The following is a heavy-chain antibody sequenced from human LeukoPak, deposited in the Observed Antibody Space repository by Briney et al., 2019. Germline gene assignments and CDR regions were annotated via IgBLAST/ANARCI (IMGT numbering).Heavy chain of an antibody. J-gene: IGHJ4*02. V-gene: IGHV3-33*01. CDR1: GFTFSSYG. CDR2: IWYDGSNK. Sequence: GGSLRLSCAASGFTFSSYGMHWVRQAPGKGLEWVAVIWYDGSNKYYADSVKGRFTISRDNSKNTLYLQMNSLRAEDTAVYYCARAQYYYDSSGYFEYWGQGTLVTVSS. CDR3: ARAQYYYDSSGYFEY. D-gene: IGHD3-22*01.